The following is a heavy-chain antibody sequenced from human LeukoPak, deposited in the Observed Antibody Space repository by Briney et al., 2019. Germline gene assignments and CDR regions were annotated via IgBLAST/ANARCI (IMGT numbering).Heavy chain of an antibody. D-gene: IGHD2-2*01. CDR1: GFTFSSYG. Sequence: PGRSLRLSCAASGFTFSSYGMHWVRQAPGKGLEWVAVIWYDGSNKYYADSVKGRFTISRDNSKNTLYLQMNSLRAEDTAVYYCARDRDDIVVVPAASPGGGMDVWGKGTTVTVSS. CDR2: IWYDGSNK. J-gene: IGHJ6*04. V-gene: IGHV3-33*01. CDR3: ARDRDDIVVVPAASPGGGMDV.